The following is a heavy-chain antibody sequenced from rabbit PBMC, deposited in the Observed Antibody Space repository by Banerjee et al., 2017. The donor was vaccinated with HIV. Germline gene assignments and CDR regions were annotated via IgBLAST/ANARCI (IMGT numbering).Heavy chain of an antibody. V-gene: IGHV1S45*01. D-gene: IGHD7-1*01. Sequence: EGSLTLTCKASGFDFSSNAMCWVRQAPGKRPEWIACIYNGSSGSTYYASWAKGRFTISKTSSTTVTLQMTSLTAADTATYFCARDLAAVTGWNFGLWGQGTLVTVS. CDR3: ARDLAAVTGWNFGL. CDR1: GFDFSSNA. J-gene: IGHJ3*01. CDR2: IYNGSSGST.